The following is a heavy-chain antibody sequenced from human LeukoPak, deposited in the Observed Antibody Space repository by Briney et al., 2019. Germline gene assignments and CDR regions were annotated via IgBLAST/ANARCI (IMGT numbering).Heavy chain of an antibody. V-gene: IGHV4-34*01. D-gene: IGHD3-22*01. CDR2: IYYSGST. CDR1: GGSFSGYY. J-gene: IGHJ3*02. Sequence: SETLSLTCAVYGGSFSGYYWGWIRQPPGKGLEWIGSIYYSGSTYYNPSLKSRVTISVDTSKNQFSLKLRSVTAADTTVYYCARVGGITMIVVLITDAFDIWGQGTMVTVSS. CDR3: ARVGGITMIVVLITDAFDI.